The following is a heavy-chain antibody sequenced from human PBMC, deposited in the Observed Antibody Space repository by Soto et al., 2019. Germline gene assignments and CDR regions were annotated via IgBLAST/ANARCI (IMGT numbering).Heavy chain of an antibody. Sequence: SETLSLTCTVSGISITSSYWNWFRQSPGKGLEWIGQISDRGDINYNPPLESRVAISTDTSKNQVSLTLTSVNAADTAVYFCARGRHWFGPWGQGTLVTVSS. J-gene: IGHJ5*02. CDR1: GISITSSY. CDR2: ISDRGDI. V-gene: IGHV4-59*08. CDR3: ARGRHWFGP.